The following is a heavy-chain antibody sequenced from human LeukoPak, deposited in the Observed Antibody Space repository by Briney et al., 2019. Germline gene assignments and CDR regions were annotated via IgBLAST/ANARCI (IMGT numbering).Heavy chain of an antibody. Sequence: ASVKVSCKASGYTFTSYAMNWLRQALGQGLEWMGWINTNTGNPTYAQGFTGRFVFSLDTSVSTAYLQISSLKAEDTAVYYCARSSAVTRLTDAFDIWGQGTMVTVSS. J-gene: IGHJ3*02. CDR2: INTNTGNP. CDR1: GYTFTSYA. CDR3: ARSSAVTRLTDAFDI. D-gene: IGHD4-17*01. V-gene: IGHV7-4-1*02.